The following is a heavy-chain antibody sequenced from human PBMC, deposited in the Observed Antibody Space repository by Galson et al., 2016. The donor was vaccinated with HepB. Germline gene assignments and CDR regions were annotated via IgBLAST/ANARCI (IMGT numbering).Heavy chain of an antibody. D-gene: IGHD7-27*01. Sequence: CAISGDSVSSDSAAWNWIKQSPSRGLEWLGRTYYRSKWYNAYALSVKSRITMNADTSKNQFPLQLNSVTPEDTALYFCARAEANWDGGGDNWFDPWGQGTLVTVSS. CDR2: TYYRSKWYN. J-gene: IGHJ5*02. CDR1: GDSVSSDSAA. V-gene: IGHV6-1*01. CDR3: ARAEANWDGGGDNWFDP.